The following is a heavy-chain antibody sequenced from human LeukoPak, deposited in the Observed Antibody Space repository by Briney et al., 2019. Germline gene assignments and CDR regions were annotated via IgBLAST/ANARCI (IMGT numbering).Heavy chain of an antibody. CDR2: IYYSGST. D-gene: IGHD6-6*01. Sequence: SETLSLTCTVSGGSISSYYWSWIRQPPGKGLEWIGYIYYSGSTNYNPSLKSRVTISVDTSKNQFSLKLSSVTAADTAVYYCARGGIADRLGNWGQGTLVTVSS. CDR3: ARGGIADRLGN. J-gene: IGHJ4*02. V-gene: IGHV4-59*08. CDR1: GGSISSYY.